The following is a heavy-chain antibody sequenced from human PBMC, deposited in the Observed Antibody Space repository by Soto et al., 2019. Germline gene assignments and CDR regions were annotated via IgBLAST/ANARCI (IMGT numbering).Heavy chain of an antibody. D-gene: IGHD6-6*01. CDR3: ARTYSSSLTGGGFTGY. Sequence: QVQLVQSGAEVKKPGSSVKVSCKASGGTFSSYAISWVRQAPGQGLEWMGGIIPIFGTANYAQKFQGRVTIPADESTRTAYMALSSLRSEDTAVYYCARTYSSSLTGGGFTGYWGQGTLVTVSS. CDR2: IIPIFGTA. J-gene: IGHJ4*02. CDR1: GGTFSSYA. V-gene: IGHV1-69*01.